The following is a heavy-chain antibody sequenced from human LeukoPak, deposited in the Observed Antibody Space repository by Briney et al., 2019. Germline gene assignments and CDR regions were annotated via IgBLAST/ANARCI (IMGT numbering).Heavy chain of an antibody. J-gene: IGHJ3*02. V-gene: IGHV1-2*02. D-gene: IGHD4-17*01. CDR1: GGTFSSYA. CDR3: AMASNANDSGARGAFDI. CDR2: INPNSGGT. Sequence: ASVKVSCKASGGTFSSYAISWVRQAPGQGLEWMGWINPNSGGTNSAQKFQARVTMTRDTSISTAYMELSSLRSDDTAMYYCAMASNANDSGARGAFDIWGQGTMVTVSP.